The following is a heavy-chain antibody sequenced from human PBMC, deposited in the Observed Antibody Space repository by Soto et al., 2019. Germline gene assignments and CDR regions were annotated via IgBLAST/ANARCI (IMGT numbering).Heavy chain of an antibody. CDR1: GFNVNSDY. CDR3: TRDGRGLGRLSLFEY. D-gene: IGHD2-21*02. J-gene: IGHJ4*02. V-gene: IGHV3-53*01. CDR2: IYSGETT. Sequence: GGSLRLSCAASGFNVNSDYMNWVRQTPGKGLEWVASIYSGETTYYADSVRGRFTISSDKSKNTLYFQLSSLRIEDTAVYYCTRDGRGLGRLSLFEYWGQGVLVTV.